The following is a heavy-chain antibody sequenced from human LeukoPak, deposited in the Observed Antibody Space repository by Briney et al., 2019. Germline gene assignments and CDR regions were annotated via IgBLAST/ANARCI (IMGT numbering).Heavy chain of an antibody. CDR3: ARGQALVRGFDY. CDR1: GGTFSSYA. D-gene: IGHD6-6*01. J-gene: IGHJ4*02. CDR2: IIPIFGTA. Sequence: GASVKVSCKASGGTFSSYAISWVRQAPGQGLEWMGGIIPIFGTANYAQKFQGRGTGTTDESTSTAYMELSSLRSEDTAVYYCARGQALVRGFDYWGQGTLVTVSS. V-gene: IGHV1-69*05.